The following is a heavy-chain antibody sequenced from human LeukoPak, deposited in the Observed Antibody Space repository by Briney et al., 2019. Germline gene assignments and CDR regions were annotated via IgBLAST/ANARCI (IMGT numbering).Heavy chain of an antibody. CDR3: ARGVYDILTGYYRGSAIWFDP. D-gene: IGHD3-9*01. V-gene: IGHV1-69*05. J-gene: IGHJ5*02. Sequence: SVKVSCKASGGTFSSYAISWVRQAPGQGLEWMGGIIPIFGTANYAQKFQGRVTITTDESASTAYMELSSLRSEDTAVYYCARGVYDILTGYYRGSAIWFDPWGQGTLVTVSS. CDR1: GGTFSSYA. CDR2: IIPIFGTA.